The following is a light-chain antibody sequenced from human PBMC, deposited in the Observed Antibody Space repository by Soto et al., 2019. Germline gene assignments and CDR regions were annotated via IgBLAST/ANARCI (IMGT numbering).Light chain of an antibody. V-gene: IGKV3-20*01. Sequence: EIVLTQSPGTLSLSPGERATLSCRASLSVSRNYLAWYQQKPGQAPRLLIYGASTRATGIPDRFTGSGSGTDFTLTISRLETEDSAVYHCQQYGGSPLTFGGGTKVEIK. CDR1: LSVSRNY. CDR3: QQYGGSPLT. CDR2: GAS. J-gene: IGKJ4*01.